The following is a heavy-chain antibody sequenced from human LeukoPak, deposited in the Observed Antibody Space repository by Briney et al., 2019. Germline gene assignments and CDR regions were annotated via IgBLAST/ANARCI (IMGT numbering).Heavy chain of an antibody. CDR2: MNPNSGNT. J-gene: IGHJ4*02. V-gene: IGHV1-8*01. D-gene: IGHD3-3*01. CDR1: GYTFTIYD. Sequence: ASVKVSCTASGYTFTIYDINWVRQATGQGLEWMGWMNPNSGNTGYAQKFQGRVTMTRNTSISTAYMELSSLRSEDTAVYYCARVLGRFLADYWGQGTLVTVSS. CDR3: ARVLGRFLADY.